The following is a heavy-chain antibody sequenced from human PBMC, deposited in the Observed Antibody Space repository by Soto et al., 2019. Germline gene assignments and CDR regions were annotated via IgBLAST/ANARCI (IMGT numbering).Heavy chain of an antibody. V-gene: IGHV3-53*04. J-gene: IGHJ3*02. D-gene: IGHD4-17*01. CDR3: ASQTTEDAFDI. CDR1: GFTVSSNY. CDR2: IYSGGST. Sequence: GGSLRLSCAASGFTVSSNYMSWVRQAPGKGLEWVSVIYSGGSTYYADSMKGRFIISRHNSKNTLYLQMNSLRAEDTAVNYCASQTTEDAFDIWGQGTMVTVSS.